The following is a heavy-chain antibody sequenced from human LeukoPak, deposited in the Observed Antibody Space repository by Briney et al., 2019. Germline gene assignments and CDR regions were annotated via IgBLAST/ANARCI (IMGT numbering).Heavy chain of an antibody. V-gene: IGHV1-24*01. CDR3: ASMVRGVILPFDY. Sequence: ASVKVSGKVSGYTLTELSMHWVRQAPGKGLGWRGGFDPEDGETIYAQKFQGRVNMTEDIYTDTAYMEVRSLRSEDRAVYYCASMVRGVILPFDYWGQGTLVTVSS. CDR2: FDPEDGET. J-gene: IGHJ4*02. D-gene: IGHD3-10*01. CDR1: GYTLTELS.